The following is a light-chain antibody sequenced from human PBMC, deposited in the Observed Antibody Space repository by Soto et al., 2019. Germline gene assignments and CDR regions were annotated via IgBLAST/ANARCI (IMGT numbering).Light chain of an antibody. CDR3: QKYGSSLIN. CDR1: QSVSSSY. CDR2: GAS. J-gene: IGKJ5*01. Sequence: VWPHSQGTLSLSPAPVSTVSFSCSQSVSSSYLAWYQQKPGQAPRLLIYGASSRATGIPDRFSGSGSGTDFTLTISRLEPEDVAVYYCQKYGSSLINCGQGTQLEIK. V-gene: IGKV3-20*01.